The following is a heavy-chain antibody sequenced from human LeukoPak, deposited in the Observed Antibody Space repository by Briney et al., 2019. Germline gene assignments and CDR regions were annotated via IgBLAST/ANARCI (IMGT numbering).Heavy chain of an antibody. V-gene: IGHV3-74*01. CDR2: INSDGFST. Sequence: GGSLRLSCVASGFTFSSYWMHWVRQAPGKGLVWVSRINSDGFSTNYADSVKGRFTISRDNAKNSLYLQMNSLRAEDTAVYFCARDLSPYYDLDYWGQGTLVTVSS. J-gene: IGHJ4*02. CDR3: ARDLSPYYDLDY. D-gene: IGHD3-22*01. CDR1: GFTFSSYW.